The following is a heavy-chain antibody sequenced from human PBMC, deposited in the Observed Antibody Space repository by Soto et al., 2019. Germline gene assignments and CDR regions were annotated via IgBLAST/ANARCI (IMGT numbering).Heavy chain of an antibody. CDR3: AKDDYIDSSGYYSGQITPTIDY. V-gene: IGHV3-23*01. J-gene: IGHJ4*02. Sequence: GGSLRLSCAASGFTFSSYAMSWVRQAPGKGLEWVSAISGSGGSTYYADSVKGRFTISRDNSKNTLYLQMNSLRAEDTAVYYCAKDDYIDSSGYYSGQITPTIDYWGQGTLVTVSS. CDR1: GFTFSSYA. D-gene: IGHD3-22*01. CDR2: ISGSGGST.